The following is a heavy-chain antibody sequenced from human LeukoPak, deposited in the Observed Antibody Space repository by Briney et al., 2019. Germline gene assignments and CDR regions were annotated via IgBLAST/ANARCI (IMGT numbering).Heavy chain of an antibody. V-gene: IGHV4-31*03. D-gene: IGHD2-2*01. CDR3: ARGDIVVVPAAIYFDY. CDR1: GASISGGGYY. J-gene: IGHJ4*03. CDR2: IYYSGST. Sequence: PSESLSLPCTVAGASISGGGYYSSCAGPHQKKGLEWIGFIYYSGSTYYNPSLKSRVTISVDTSKNQFSLKLSSVTAADTAVYHCARGDIVVVPAAIYFDYWGQGTTVTVPS.